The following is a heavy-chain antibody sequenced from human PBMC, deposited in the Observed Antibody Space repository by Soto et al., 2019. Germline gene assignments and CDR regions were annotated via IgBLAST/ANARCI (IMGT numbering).Heavy chain of an antibody. V-gene: IGHV4-39*01. CDR1: GGSISSSVYY. Sequence: SETLSLTCTVSGGSISSSVYYWGWIGHSPGKGLEWIGTIFYSGTTYYNPSLESRITISQDTSNNQFSLKLTSVTAADTAVYYCARHYYDSSGYPAPYYHGMDVWGQGTTVTVSS. CDR2: IFYSGTT. D-gene: IGHD3-22*01. CDR3: ARHYYDSSGYPAPYYHGMDV. J-gene: IGHJ6*02.